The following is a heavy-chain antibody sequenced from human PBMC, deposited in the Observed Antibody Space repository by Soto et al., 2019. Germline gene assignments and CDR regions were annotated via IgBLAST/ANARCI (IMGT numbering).Heavy chain of an antibody. Sequence: SETLSLTCTVSGGSISANYWSWIRQSPGKGLEWIGYVYYSGSTVYNPSLKSRVSISADTSKNQFSLRLSSVTAADTAVYYCARDDQSCHYGTCSWHFNYWGQGTLVTVSS. D-gene: IGHD2-15*01. J-gene: IGHJ4*02. CDR3: ARDDQSCHYGTCSWHFNY. V-gene: IGHV4-59*01. CDR2: VYYSGST. CDR1: GGSISANY.